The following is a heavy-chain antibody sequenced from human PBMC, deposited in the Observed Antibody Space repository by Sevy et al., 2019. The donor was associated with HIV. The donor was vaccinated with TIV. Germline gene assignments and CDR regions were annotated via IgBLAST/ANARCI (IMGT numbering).Heavy chain of an antibody. D-gene: IGHD1-7*01. CDR2: ISAYNGNT. CDR3: ARVGRGTGTTSRYYYYMDV. CDR1: GYTFTSYG. J-gene: IGHJ6*03. V-gene: IGHV1-18*01. Sequence: ASVKVSCKASGYTFTSYGISWVRQAPGQGLEWMGWISAYNGNTNYAQKLQGRVTMTTDTSTSTAYMELRSLRSDDTAVYYCARVGRGTGTTSRYYYYMDVWGKGTTVTVSS.